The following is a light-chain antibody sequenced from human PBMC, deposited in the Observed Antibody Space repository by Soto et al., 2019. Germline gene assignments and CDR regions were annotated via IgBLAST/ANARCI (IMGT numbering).Light chain of an antibody. V-gene: IGLV1-51*01. CDR2: DND. Sequence: QSVLTQPPSVSAAPGQEVTFSCSGGSSNIGKNYVSWYQQLPGTAPKLLIYDNDKRPSGIPDRFSGSKTGTSATLGITGLQTGDEADYYCGTWDSSLRAGVFGGGTKVTVL. CDR3: GTWDSSLRAGV. J-gene: IGLJ2*01. CDR1: SSNIGKNY.